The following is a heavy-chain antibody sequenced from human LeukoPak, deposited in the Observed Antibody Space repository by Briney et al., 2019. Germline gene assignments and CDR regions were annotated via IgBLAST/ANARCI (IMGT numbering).Heavy chain of an antibody. CDR1: GYTFTNYW. V-gene: IGHV5-51*01. CDR2: IYPGDSDT. D-gene: IGHD1-26*01. J-gene: IGHJ3*01. Sequence: GESLKISCKGSGYTFTNYWIAWVRQMPGKGLEWMGIIYPGDSDTKYSPSFQGQVTISVDKSFSTAYLQWSSLKASDTAIYYCARRWVTEDAYDVWGQGTMVTVSS. CDR3: ARRWVTEDAYDV.